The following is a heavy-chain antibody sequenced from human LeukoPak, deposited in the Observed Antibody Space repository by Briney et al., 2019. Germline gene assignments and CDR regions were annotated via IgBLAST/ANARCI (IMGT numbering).Heavy chain of an antibody. CDR1: GVSISSYY. CDR3: AREPTTVTTFGVFDY. V-gene: IGHV4-4*07. Sequence: AETLSLTCTVSGVSISSYYRSWIRQPAGKGLEWIGRIYTSGSTNYNPSLKSRVTMSVDTSKNQSSLKLSSVTAADTAVYYCAREPTTVTTFGVFDYWGQGTLVTVSS. CDR2: IYTSGST. D-gene: IGHD4-17*01. J-gene: IGHJ4*02.